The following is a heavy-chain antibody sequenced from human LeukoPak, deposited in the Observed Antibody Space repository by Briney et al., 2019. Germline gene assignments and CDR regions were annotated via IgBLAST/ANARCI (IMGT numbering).Heavy chain of an antibody. CDR1: GYAFTSYY. V-gene: IGHV1-46*01. CDR2: INPSGGST. CDR3: ARDASRGYQLLLGWFDP. Sequence: ASVKDSCKASGYAFTSYYMHWVRQAPGQGLEWMGIINPSGGSTSYAQKFQGRVTMTRDTSTSTVYMELSSLRSEDTAVYYCARDASRGYQLLLGWFDPWGQGTLVTVSS. J-gene: IGHJ5*02. D-gene: IGHD2-2*01.